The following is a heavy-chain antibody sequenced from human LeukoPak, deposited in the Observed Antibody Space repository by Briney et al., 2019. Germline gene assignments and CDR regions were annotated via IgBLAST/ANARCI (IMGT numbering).Heavy chain of an antibody. CDR3: ARGINGCDY. Sequence: ASVNVSCKASDYAFTSYGITWVRQAPGQGLEWMGWISGYSGSTNYVQKFQGRVTMTTDTSTSTAYMELRSLRSDDTAVYYCARGINGCDYWGQGTLVTVS. V-gene: IGHV1-18*01. CDR2: ISGYSGST. D-gene: IGHD2-8*01. J-gene: IGHJ4*02. CDR1: DYAFTSYG.